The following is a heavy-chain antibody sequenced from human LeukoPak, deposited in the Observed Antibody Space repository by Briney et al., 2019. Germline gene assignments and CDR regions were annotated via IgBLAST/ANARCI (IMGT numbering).Heavy chain of an antibody. CDR3: ATLGNRASGYYLPSDY. Sequence: SETLSLTCTVSGGSISSSSYYWGWIRQPPGKGLEWIGGVYYTGSTYYNPSLQSRVTISVDTSKNRFSLKLSSVTAADTAVFYCATLGNRASGYYLPSDYWGQGTLVTVSS. D-gene: IGHD3-22*01. CDR2: VYYTGST. CDR1: GGSISSSSYY. V-gene: IGHV4-39*07. J-gene: IGHJ4*02.